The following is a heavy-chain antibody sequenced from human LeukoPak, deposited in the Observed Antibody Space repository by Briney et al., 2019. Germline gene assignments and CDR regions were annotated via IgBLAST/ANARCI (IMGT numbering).Heavy chain of an antibody. CDR3: ARGRTTVTTLPNY. CDR1: GYTFTRYD. V-gene: IGHV1-8*03. CDR2: INTKSGMT. J-gene: IGHJ4*02. D-gene: IGHD4-17*01. Sequence: GASVKVSCKASGYTFTRYDINWVRQATGQGLEWMGWINTKSGMTGHAQKFQGRITITKDTSISTVYMELSSLSSEDTAVYFCARGRTTVTTLPNYWGQGTLVTVSS.